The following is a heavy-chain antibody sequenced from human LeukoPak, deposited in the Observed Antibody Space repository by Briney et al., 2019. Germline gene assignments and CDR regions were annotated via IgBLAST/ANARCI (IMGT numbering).Heavy chain of an antibody. CDR2: FDPEDGET. CDR1: GYTLTELS. J-gene: IGHJ4*02. Sequence: GASVKVSCKVSGYTLTELSTHWVRQAPGKGLEWMGGFDPEDGETIYAQKFQGRVTMTEDTSTDTAYMELSSLRSEDTAVYYCATTPISYVWGSYRFDYWGQGTLVTVSS. D-gene: IGHD3-16*02. V-gene: IGHV1-24*01. CDR3: ATTPISYVWGSYRFDY.